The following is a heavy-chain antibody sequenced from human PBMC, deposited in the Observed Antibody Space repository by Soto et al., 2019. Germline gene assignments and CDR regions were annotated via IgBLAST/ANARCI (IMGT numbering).Heavy chain of an antibody. V-gene: IGHV1-69*13. CDR3: ASSVAKYYYYGMDV. D-gene: IGHD5-12*01. CDR1: GGTFSSYA. Sequence: SVKVSCKVSGGTFSSYAISWVRQAPGQGLEWMGGIIPIFGTANYAQKFQGRVTITADESTSTAYMELSSLRSEDTAVYYCASSVAKYYYYGMDVWGQGTTVTVSS. J-gene: IGHJ6*02. CDR2: IIPIFGTA.